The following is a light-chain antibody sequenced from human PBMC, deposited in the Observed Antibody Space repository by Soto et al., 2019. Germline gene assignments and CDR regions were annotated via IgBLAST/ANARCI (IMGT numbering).Light chain of an antibody. CDR3: CSYAGTSTTYV. J-gene: IGLJ1*01. CDR2: EVS. CDR1: SGDVGSYNF. V-gene: IGLV2-23*02. Sequence: QSALTQPASVSGSPGQSITISCTGTSGDVGSYNFVSWYQQHPGKAPQLMIYEVSKRPSGVSNRFSGSKSGNTASLTISGLQAEYEADYYCCSYAGTSTTYVFGTGTKLTVL.